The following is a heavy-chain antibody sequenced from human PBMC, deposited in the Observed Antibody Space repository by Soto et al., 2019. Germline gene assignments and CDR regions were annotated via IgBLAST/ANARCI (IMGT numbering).Heavy chain of an antibody. V-gene: IGHV1-46*03. CDR3: SRVGPTYFQ. CDR2: INPSDDGI. CDR1: GYTFGSYY. Sequence: GASVKVSCKASGYTFGSYYMHWVRQAPGQGLELMGLINPSDDGISYAQKFQGRVFMSKDTSTSTVYMELSSLRSDDTAVYYCSRVGPTYFQ. J-gene: IGHJ1*01.